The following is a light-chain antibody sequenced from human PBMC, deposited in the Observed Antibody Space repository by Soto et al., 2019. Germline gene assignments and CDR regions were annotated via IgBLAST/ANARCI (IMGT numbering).Light chain of an antibody. Sequence: EIVVTHSPDTLSLSPGERATLSCRASQRITSTFLAWYQQKPGQPPRLLIYGASSRATGVPDRLTGSGSETDFTLTICSRKPEDFAVYYCQEQGSSLVITFGGGKKVEL. CDR2: GAS. J-gene: IGKJ4*01. CDR1: QRITSTF. CDR3: QEQGSSLVIT. V-gene: IGKV3-20*01.